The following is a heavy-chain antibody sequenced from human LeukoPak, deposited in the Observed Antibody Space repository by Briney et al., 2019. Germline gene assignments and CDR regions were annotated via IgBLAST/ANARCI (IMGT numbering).Heavy chain of an antibody. J-gene: IGHJ6*03. Sequence: KSSETLSLTCTVSGDSISGSSFHWGWIRQPPGKGLEWIGSMYYSGSSYFNPSLKSRVTISLDTSKNQFSLRLSSVTAADTAVYYCAREMEDKSFSFGELRKHYYYYMDVWGKGTTVTVSS. CDR2: MYYSGSS. CDR1: GDSISGSSFH. CDR3: AREMEDKSFSFGELRKHYYYYMDV. D-gene: IGHD3-10*01. V-gene: IGHV4-39*07.